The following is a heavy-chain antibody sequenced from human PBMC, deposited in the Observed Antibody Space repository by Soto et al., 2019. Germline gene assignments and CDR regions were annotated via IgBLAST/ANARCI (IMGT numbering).Heavy chain of an antibody. J-gene: IGHJ1*01. CDR1: GFTFSDYA. Sequence: GGSLRLSCVASGFTFSDYAMSWVRQAPGKGLEWVANIKQDGSEKYYVDSVKGRFTISRDNAKNSLYLQMNSLGAEDTAVYFCASGLWTFQHWGQGTLVTVSS. V-gene: IGHV3-7*01. CDR2: IKQDGSEK. CDR3: ASGLWTFQH. D-gene: IGHD3-10*01.